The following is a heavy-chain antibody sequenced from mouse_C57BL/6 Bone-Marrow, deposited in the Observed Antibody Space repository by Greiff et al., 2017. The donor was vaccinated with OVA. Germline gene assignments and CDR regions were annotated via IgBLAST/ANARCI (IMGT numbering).Heavy chain of an antibody. CDR2: IYPSDSDT. J-gene: IGHJ1*03. D-gene: IGHD1-1*01. Sequence: VQLQQPGAELVRPGSSVKLSCKASGYTFTSYWMDWVKQRPGQGLEWIGNIYPSDSDTHYNQKFKDKATLTVDKSSSTAYMQLSRLTSEDSAVYCGARFITTIVGYFDGWGTGTTVTVSS. CDR1: GYTFTSYW. CDR3: ARFITTIVGYFDG. V-gene: IGHV1-61*01.